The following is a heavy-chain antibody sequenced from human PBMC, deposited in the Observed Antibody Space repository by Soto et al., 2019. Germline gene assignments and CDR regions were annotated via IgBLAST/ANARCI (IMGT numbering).Heavy chain of an antibody. CDR3: ARRDSGYIHGPPHYYYGLDV. CDR1: GGSISSGGYY. V-gene: IGHV4-31*03. Sequence: QVQLQESGPGLVKPSQTLSLTCSVSGGSISSGGYYWCWVRQHPGKGLEWMGCIDYSGSTNYNPSLKSRLSMSVDTSKNHFSPQLTSVTAADTAVYYCARRDSGYIHGPPHYYYGLDVWGQGTTVTVSS. D-gene: IGHD5-18*01. J-gene: IGHJ6*02. CDR2: IDYSGST.